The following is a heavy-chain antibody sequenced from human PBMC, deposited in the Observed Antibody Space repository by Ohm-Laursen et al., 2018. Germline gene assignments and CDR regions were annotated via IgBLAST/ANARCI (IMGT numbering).Heavy chain of an antibody. CDR2: ISSSGSTI. Sequence: SLRLSCSASGFTFDDYAMHWVRQAPGKGLEWVSYISSSGSTIYYADSVKGRFTISRDNAKNSLYLQMNSLRAEDTAVYYCARDESCTNGVCYFPLDYWGQGTLVTVSS. CDR3: ARDESCTNGVCYFPLDY. D-gene: IGHD2-8*01. J-gene: IGHJ4*02. CDR1: GFTFDDYA. V-gene: IGHV3-48*03.